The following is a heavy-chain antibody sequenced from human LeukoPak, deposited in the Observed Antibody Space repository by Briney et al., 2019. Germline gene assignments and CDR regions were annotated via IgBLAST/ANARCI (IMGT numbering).Heavy chain of an antibody. D-gene: IGHD3-16*01. Sequence: SETLSLTCTVSGGSISSYYWSWIRQPPGKGLEWIGYIYYSGSTNYNPSLKSRVTISVDTSKNQFSLKLSSVTAADTAVYYCARGFYGNYYCYGMDVWGKGTTVTVSS. CDR2: IYYSGST. CDR1: GGSISSYY. J-gene: IGHJ6*04. V-gene: IGHV4-59*01. CDR3: ARGFYGNYYCYGMDV.